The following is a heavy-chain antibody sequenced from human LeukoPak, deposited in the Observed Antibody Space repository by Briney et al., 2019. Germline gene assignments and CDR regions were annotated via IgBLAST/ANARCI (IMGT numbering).Heavy chain of an antibody. V-gene: IGHV3-23*01. D-gene: IGHD2-2*01. CDR2: ISGSGGST. J-gene: IGHJ6*02. CDR1: GFTFSSYA. CDR3: AKAVVPAAPSYYGMDV. Sequence: GGSLRLSCAASGFTFSSYAMSWVRQAPGKGLEWVSAISGSGGSTYYADSVKGRFTISRDNSENTLYLQMNSLRAEDTAVYYCAKAVVPAAPSYYGMDVWGQGTTVTVSS.